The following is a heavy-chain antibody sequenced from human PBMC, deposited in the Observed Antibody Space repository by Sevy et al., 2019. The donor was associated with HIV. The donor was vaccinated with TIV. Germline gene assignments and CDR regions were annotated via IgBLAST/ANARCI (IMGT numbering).Heavy chain of an antibody. D-gene: IGHD1-1*01. J-gene: IGHJ5*01. V-gene: IGHV3-33*01. Sequence: GGSLRLSCSASGFTFRSFSMHWVRQAPGKGLEWVAAIWYDGRTKQYADSVKGRFTIFRDNSKSMLNLEMNSLRAEDTALYFCARDSARVIVPTAGFDSWGQGTVVTVSS. CDR3: ARDSARVIVPTAGFDS. CDR2: IWYDGRTK. CDR1: GFTFRSFS.